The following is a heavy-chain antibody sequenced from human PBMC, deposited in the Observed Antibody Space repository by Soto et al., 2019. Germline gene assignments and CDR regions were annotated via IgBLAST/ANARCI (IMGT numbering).Heavy chain of an antibody. CDR1: GGSISSYY. V-gene: IGHV4-59*12. CDR3: ARTVARDYYYKGVDV. D-gene: IGHD6-19*01. J-gene: IGHJ6*02. Sequence: SETLSLTCTVSGGSISSYYWSWIRQPPGKGLEWIGYIYYSGSTNYNPSLKSRIIINPDTSKNQFSLQLSSVTPEDTAVYYCARTVARDYYYKGVDVWGQGTTVTVSS. CDR2: IYYSGST.